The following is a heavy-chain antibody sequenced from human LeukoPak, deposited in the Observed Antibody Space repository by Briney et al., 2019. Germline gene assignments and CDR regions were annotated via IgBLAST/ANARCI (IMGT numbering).Heavy chain of an antibody. D-gene: IGHD6-19*01. CDR3: ARVETYSSGWYFGMDV. V-gene: IGHV3-48*04. Sequence: GGSLRLSCAASGFTFSSYNMNWVRQAPGKGLEWVSYISSSSSTIYYADSVKGRFTISRDNAKNSLYLQMNSLRAEDTAVYYCARVETYSSGWYFGMDVWGQGTTVTVSS. J-gene: IGHJ6*02. CDR2: ISSSSSTI. CDR1: GFTFSSYN.